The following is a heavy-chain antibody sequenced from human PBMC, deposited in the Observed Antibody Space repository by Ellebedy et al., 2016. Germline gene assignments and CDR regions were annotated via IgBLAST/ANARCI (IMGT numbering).Heavy chain of an antibody. Sequence: SETLSLTCAVSGGSISSGGYTWNWIRQPPGKALEWIGYIYHSGSTYYNPSLKNRITISVDTSKNQFSLRLTSVTAADTAVYYCARERADADGYNVMDYWGQGTLVTVSS. D-gene: IGHD5-24*01. V-gene: IGHV4-30-2*01. CDR1: GGSISSGGYT. CDR2: IYHSGST. J-gene: IGHJ4*02. CDR3: ARERADADGYNVMDY.